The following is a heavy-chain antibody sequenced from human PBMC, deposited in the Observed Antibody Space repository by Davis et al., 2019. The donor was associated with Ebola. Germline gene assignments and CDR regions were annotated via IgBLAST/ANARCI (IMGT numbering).Heavy chain of an antibody. Sequence: ASVKVSCKASGYTFTSYYMHWVRQAPGQGLEWLGIINPSGGSTSYAQKFQGRVTMTRDTSTSTVYMELSSLRSEDTAVYYCARDNIVVVVAATRPYYYYGMDVWGKGTTVTVSS. CDR3: ARDNIVVVVAATRPYYYYGMDV. J-gene: IGHJ6*04. V-gene: IGHV1-46*01. CDR2: INPSGGST. D-gene: IGHD2-15*01. CDR1: GYTFTSYY.